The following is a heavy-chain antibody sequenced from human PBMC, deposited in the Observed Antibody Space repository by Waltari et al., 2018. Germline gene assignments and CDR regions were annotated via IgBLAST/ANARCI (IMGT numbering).Heavy chain of an antibody. CDR1: GGSISSGIYY. D-gene: IGHD3-22*01. V-gene: IGHV4-61*02. J-gene: IGHJ2*01. CDR2: IYTSGST. Sequence: QVQLQESGPGLVKPSQTLSLTCTVSGGSISSGIYYWSWIRQPAGKGLEWIGRIYTSGSTNDNPSLKSRVTISVDTSKNQFSLKLSSVTAADTAVYYCARDSHWDSSGYPYWYFDLWGRGTLVTVSS. CDR3: ARDSHWDSSGYPYWYFDL.